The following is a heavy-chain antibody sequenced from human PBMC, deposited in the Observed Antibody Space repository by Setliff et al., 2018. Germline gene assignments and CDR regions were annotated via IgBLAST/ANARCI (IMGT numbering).Heavy chain of an antibody. Sequence: ASVKVSCKASGYTFTTYYMHWVRQAPGQGLEWMGIINPSGGSTGYAQKFQGRVTMTRDTSTSTVYMELSSLRSEDTAVYYCARAWDGYNYDYWVQGTLVTVSS. CDR3: ARAWDGYNYDY. V-gene: IGHV1-46*01. J-gene: IGHJ4*02. CDR1: GYTFTTYY. D-gene: IGHD1-1*01. CDR2: INPSGGST.